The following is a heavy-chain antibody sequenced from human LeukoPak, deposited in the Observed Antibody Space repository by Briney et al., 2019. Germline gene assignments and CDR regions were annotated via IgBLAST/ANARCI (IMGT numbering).Heavy chain of an antibody. CDR2: IYYSGTT. D-gene: IGHD3-10*01. Sequence: SETLSLTCTVSGGSISSYYWSWIRQPPGKGLEWIGYIYYSGTTNYNPSLKSRLTISVDTSKNQFSLKLTSVAAADTAVYYCARRTGTYFDSWGQGTLVTVSS. V-gene: IGHV4-59*01. CDR3: ARRTGTYFDS. J-gene: IGHJ4*02. CDR1: GGSISSYY.